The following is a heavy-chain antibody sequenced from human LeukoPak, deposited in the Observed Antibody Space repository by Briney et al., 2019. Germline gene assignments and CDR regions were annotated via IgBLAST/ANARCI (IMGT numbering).Heavy chain of an antibody. CDR3: AKEGYSSTWNADFDF. J-gene: IGHJ4*02. Sequence: GGSLRLSCAASGFTLDDYGMSWVRQAPGKGLEWVSGINWNGGSTGYADSVKGRFTISRDNAKNSLYLQMNSLRAEDTAVYYCAKEGYSSTWNADFDFGGQGTLVTVSS. D-gene: IGHD6-13*01. CDR2: INWNGGST. V-gene: IGHV3-20*04. CDR1: GFTLDDYG.